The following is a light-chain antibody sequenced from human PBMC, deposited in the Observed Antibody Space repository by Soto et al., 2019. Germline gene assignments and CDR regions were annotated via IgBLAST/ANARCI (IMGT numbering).Light chain of an antibody. V-gene: IGKV3-20*01. CDR1: QSVTNSF. CDR3: QHYVSSPWA. Sequence: EIVLAQSPGTLSLSPGERATLSCRASQSVTNSFLAWYQQKPGQAPRLRIYGASRRATGIPDRFTGSGSGTDFTLTISRLEPEDFAVYYCQHYVSSPWAFGQGTKVEI. CDR2: GAS. J-gene: IGKJ1*01.